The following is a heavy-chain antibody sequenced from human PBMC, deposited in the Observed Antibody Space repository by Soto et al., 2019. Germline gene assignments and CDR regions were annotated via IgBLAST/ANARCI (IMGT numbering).Heavy chain of an antibody. V-gene: IGHV4-39*02. Sequence: PSETLSLTCSVSGGSISYNSYYWGWIRQPPVKGLEWVGGIFYTGTTYYSPSLKDRVTISVDTSKNSFSLNLTPVTAADTAVYFCARLVVVAPVANAWGQGTLVPVS. J-gene: IGHJ5*02. CDR2: IFYTGTT. D-gene: IGHD2-2*01. CDR3: ARLVVVAPVANA. CDR1: GGSISYNSYY.